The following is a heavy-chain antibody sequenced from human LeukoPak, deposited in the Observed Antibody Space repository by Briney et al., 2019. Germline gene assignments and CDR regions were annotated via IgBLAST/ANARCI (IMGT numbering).Heavy chain of an antibody. D-gene: IGHD3-3*01. Sequence: PSETLSLTCTVSGGSISSYYWSWIRQPPGKGLEWIGYIYYSGSTNYNPSLKSRVTISVDTSKNQFSLKLSSVTAADTAVYYCARVAYYDFWSGYYTAGCFVYWGQGTLVTVSS. CDR2: IYYSGST. CDR3: ARVAYYDFWSGYYTAGCFVY. J-gene: IGHJ4*02. CDR1: GGSISSYY. V-gene: IGHV4-59*01.